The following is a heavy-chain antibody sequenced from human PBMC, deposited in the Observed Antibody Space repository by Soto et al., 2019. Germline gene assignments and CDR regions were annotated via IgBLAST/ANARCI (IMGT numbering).Heavy chain of an antibody. CDR2: ITSDGRT. J-gene: IGHJ4*02. CDR1: GFTFSSYA. V-gene: IGHV3-23*01. Sequence: GGSLRLSCAASGFTFSSYAMSWVRQAPGKGLEWVSIITSDGRTYYADSVKGRFTISRDNSKNTVYLQMNSLRAEDTAVYYCAKDYSTVTNDTLSVAMFDYWGQGALVTVSS. D-gene: IGHD4-17*01. CDR3: AKDYSTVTNDTLSVAMFDY.